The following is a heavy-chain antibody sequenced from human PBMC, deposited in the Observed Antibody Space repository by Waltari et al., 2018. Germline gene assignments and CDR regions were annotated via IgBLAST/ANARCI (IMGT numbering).Heavy chain of an antibody. V-gene: IGHV3-74*01. Sequence: EVQLVESGGGLVQPGASLRLSCAASGFTVITYYTHWVRQGPGKGLVWISRINNGGGSSTTYADSVKGRFTISKDNAKNTVYLQMNSLRAEDTAVYHCARGGQLALDYWGQGTLVTVSS. J-gene: IGHJ4*02. CDR2: INNGGGSST. CDR3: ARGGQLALDY. D-gene: IGHD6-6*01. CDR1: GFTVITYY.